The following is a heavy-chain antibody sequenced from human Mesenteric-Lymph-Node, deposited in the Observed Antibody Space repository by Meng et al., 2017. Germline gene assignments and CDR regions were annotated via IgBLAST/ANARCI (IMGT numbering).Heavy chain of an antibody. J-gene: IGHJ4*02. CDR2: TYYRSKWYN. V-gene: IGHV6-1*01. CDR1: GDSVSSNSAA. D-gene: IGHD6-19*01. Sequence: QGKLHHSVPGLVKPSHTLSRTCATSGDSVSSNSAAWNCIRQSPSRGLEWLGRTYYRSKWYNGYAVSVKSRITINPDTSKNQFSLQLNSVTPEDTAMYYCARSGSSGWIDYWGQGTLVTVSS. CDR3: ARSGSSGWIDY.